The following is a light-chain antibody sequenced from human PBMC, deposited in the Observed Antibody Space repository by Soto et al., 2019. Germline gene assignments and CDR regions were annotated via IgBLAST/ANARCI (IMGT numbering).Light chain of an antibody. Sequence: DIQMTQSPSTLSASVGDRVTITCRASQSISSWLAWYQQKPGKAPKLLIYDASSLESGVPSRFSGSGSGTEFTLHISSLQPDDFATYYCQQYNSYPCTFGQGTKLEIK. J-gene: IGKJ2*02. CDR3: QQYNSYPCT. CDR2: DAS. V-gene: IGKV1-5*01. CDR1: QSISSW.